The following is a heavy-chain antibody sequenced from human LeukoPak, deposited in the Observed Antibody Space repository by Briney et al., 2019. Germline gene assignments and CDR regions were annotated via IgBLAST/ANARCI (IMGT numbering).Heavy chain of an antibody. D-gene: IGHD4-23*01. CDR3: ARDYLGGNPDAFDI. V-gene: IGHV4-39*07. J-gene: IGHJ3*02. Sequence: SETLSLTCTVSGNSISSSSYYWGWIRQPPGKELEWIGSIYYSGSTYYNPSLNSRVTISVDTSKNQFSLKLSSVTAADTAVYYCARDYLGGNPDAFDIWGQGTMVTVSS. CDR1: GNSISSSSYY. CDR2: IYYSGST.